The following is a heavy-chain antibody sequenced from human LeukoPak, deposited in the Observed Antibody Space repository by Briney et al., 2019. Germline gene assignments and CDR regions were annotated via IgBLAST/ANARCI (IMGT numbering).Heavy chain of an antibody. D-gene: IGHD6-13*01. CDR1: GFTFSSYG. CDR3: AKERYSSSSLFAITPFDY. CDR2: IQYDGSNK. J-gene: IGHJ4*02. V-gene: IGHV3-30*18. Sequence: GRSLRLTCAASGFTFSSYGIHWVRQTPGKGLEWVAIIQYDGSNKHYVDSVQGRFTISRDNSKNTLYLQMNSLRAEDTAVYYCAKERYSSSSLFAITPFDYWGQGTLVTVSS.